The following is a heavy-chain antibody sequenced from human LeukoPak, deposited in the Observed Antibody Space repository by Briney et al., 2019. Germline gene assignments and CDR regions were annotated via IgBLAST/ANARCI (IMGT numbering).Heavy chain of an antibody. D-gene: IGHD3-16*01. Sequence: SVKVSCKASGGTFSSYAISWVRQAPGQGLEWMGRIIPILGIANYAQKFRGRVTITADKSTSTAYMELSSLRSEDTAVYYCASRSIGQDYYYGMDVWGQGTTVTVSS. V-gene: IGHV1-69*04. CDR2: IIPILGIA. CDR3: ASRSIGQDYYYGMDV. CDR1: GGTFSSYA. J-gene: IGHJ6*02.